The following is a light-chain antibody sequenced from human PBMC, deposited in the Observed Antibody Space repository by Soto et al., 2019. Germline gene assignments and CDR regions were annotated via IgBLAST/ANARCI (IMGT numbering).Light chain of an antibody. Sequence: EIVLTQSPATLSVSPGERATLSCRASQSVSSNLAWYQQKPGQAPRLLIYAEYTRATGIAARFSGSGSGTEFTHTITSLQSEDFAVYFCQQYNNCPQYTFGQGTKLEI. CDR2: AEY. V-gene: IGKV3-15*01. CDR3: QQYNNCPQYT. J-gene: IGKJ2*01. CDR1: QSVSSN.